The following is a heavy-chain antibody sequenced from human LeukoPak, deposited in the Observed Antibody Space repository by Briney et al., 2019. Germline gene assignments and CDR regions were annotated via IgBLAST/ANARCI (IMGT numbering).Heavy chain of an antibody. Sequence: KPSETLSLTCTVSGGSISSYYWSWIRQPPGKGLEWIGYIYYSGSTYHNPSLKSRVTISVDTSKNQFSLKLSSVTAADTAVYYCARDGVPLGSGSYYTWFDPWGQGTLVTVSS. CDR2: IYYSGST. J-gene: IGHJ5*02. CDR3: ARDGVPLGSGSYYTWFDP. V-gene: IGHV4-59*12. D-gene: IGHD3-10*01. CDR1: GGSISSYY.